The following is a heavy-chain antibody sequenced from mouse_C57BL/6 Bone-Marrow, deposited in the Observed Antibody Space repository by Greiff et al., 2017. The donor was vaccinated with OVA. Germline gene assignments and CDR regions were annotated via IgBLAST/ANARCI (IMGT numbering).Heavy chain of an antibody. Sequence: EVPLVESGGGLVQPGESLKLSCASSEYEFTSYAMSWVRKTPGKRLELVAAINSDGGSTNYPDTMERRFIISSDNTKKTLYLQMSSLKSEDAAMNYGARHHGSNSFDYWGQGTTLTVSS. CDR2: INSDGGST. D-gene: IGHD1-1*01. V-gene: IGHV5-2*03. CDR1: EYEFTSYA. J-gene: IGHJ2*01. CDR3: ARHHGSNSFDY.